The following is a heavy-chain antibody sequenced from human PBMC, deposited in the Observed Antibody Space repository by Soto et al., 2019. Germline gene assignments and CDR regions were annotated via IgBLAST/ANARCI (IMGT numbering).Heavy chain of an antibody. CDR2: FSSSSSTI. CDR3: ARRLGYCSSTSCYAEGSYYYMDV. CDR1: GFTFSSYS. Sequence: PGGSLRLSCAASGFTFSSYSMNWVRQAPGKGLEWVSYFSSSSSTIYYADSVKGRFTISRDNAKNSLYLQMNSLRAEDTAVYYCARRLGYCSSTSCYAEGSYYYMDVWGKGTTVTVSS. V-gene: IGHV3-48*01. J-gene: IGHJ6*03. D-gene: IGHD2-2*01.